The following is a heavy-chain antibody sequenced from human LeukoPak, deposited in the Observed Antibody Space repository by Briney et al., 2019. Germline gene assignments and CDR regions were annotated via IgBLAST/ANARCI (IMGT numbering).Heavy chain of an antibody. CDR1: GGSISSYY. Sequence: SETLSLTCIVSGGSISSYYWSWIRQPPGEGLEWIGYVYHSGSTNYNPSLKSRVTISVDTSKNQFSLKLSSVTAADTAVYYCARGGGYSYGHLDYWGQGTLVTVSS. D-gene: IGHD5-18*01. CDR3: ARGGGYSYGHLDY. CDR2: VYHSGST. V-gene: IGHV4-59*01. J-gene: IGHJ4*02.